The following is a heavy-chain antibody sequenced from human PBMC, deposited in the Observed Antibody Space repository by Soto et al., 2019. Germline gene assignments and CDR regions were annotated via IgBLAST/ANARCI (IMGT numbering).Heavy chain of an antibody. CDR2: INSDGSTT. V-gene: IGHV3-74*01. CDR3: ARDTSYSTDY. Sequence: EVRLVESGGGLVQPGGSLRLSCATSGFAFSSRWMHWVRQAPGKGLVWVSYINSDGSTTTYADSVKGRFTISRDNAKNTMYLQMNSLRVDVTAVYYCARDTSYSTDYWGQGTLVTVSS. J-gene: IGHJ4*02. D-gene: IGHD2-2*01. CDR1: GFAFSSRW.